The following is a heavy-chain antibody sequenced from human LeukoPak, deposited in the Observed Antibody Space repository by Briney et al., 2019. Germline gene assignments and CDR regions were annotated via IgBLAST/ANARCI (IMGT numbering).Heavy chain of an antibody. Sequence: GGSLRLSCAASGFTLSSYSMNWVRQAPGKGLEWVSSISSSSSYIYYVDSVKGRFTISRDNAKNSLFLQMNSLRAEDTAMYYCARTGYDSSGYYSDYWGQGTLVTVSS. CDR3: ARTGYDSSGYYSDY. CDR2: ISSSSSYI. D-gene: IGHD3-22*01. J-gene: IGHJ4*02. V-gene: IGHV3-21*01. CDR1: GFTLSSYS.